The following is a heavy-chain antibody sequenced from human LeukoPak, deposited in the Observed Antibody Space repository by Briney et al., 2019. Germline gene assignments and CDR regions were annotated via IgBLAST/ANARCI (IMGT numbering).Heavy chain of an antibody. J-gene: IGHJ4*02. CDR2: IYYSGNT. V-gene: IGHV4-39*01. CDR3: ARRYYYDSSGRDPFDC. Sequence: SETLSLTCTVSGGSISSISYYWVWIRQPPGKGLEWIGSIYYSGNTYYNPSLKSRVSISLGTSKNQFSLKLSSVTAADTAVYYCARRYYYDSSGRDPFDCWGQGTLVTVSS. CDR1: GGSISSISYY. D-gene: IGHD3-22*01.